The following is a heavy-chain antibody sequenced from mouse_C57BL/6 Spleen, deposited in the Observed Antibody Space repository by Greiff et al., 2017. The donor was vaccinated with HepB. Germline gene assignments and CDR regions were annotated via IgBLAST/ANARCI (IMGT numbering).Heavy chain of an antibody. J-gene: IGHJ4*01. Sequence: QVQLQQPGTELVKPGASVKLSCKASGYTFTSYWMHWVKQRPGQGLEWIGNINPSNGGTNYNEKFKSKATLTVDKSYSTAYMQLSSLTSEDSAVYYCARSDYGSSYAMDYWGQGTSVTVSS. D-gene: IGHD1-1*01. V-gene: IGHV1-53*01. CDR1: GYTFTSYW. CDR2: INPSNGGT. CDR3: ARSDYGSSYAMDY.